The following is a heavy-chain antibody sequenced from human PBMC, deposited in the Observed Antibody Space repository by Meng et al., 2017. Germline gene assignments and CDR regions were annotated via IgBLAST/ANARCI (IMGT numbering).Heavy chain of an antibody. Sequence: GESLKISCAASGFTLSSYAMSWVRQAPGTGLEWVSAISGSGGSTYYADSVKGRFTISRDNSKNTLYLQMNSLRAEDTAVYYCAKRYDSSPYYYGMDVWGQGTTVTVSS. CDR2: ISGSGGST. J-gene: IGHJ6*02. V-gene: IGHV3-23*01. CDR3: AKRYDSSPYYYGMDV. CDR1: GFTLSSYA. D-gene: IGHD3-22*01.